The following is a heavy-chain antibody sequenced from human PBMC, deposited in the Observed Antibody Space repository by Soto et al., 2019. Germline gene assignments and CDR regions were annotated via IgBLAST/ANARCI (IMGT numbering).Heavy chain of an antibody. V-gene: IGHV1-2*04. CDR2: INPNSGGT. Sequence: GASVKVSCKASGYTFTGYYMHWVRQAPGRGLEWMGWINPNSGGTNYAQKFQGWVTMTRGTSTSTAYMELSRLRSDDTAVYYCARGSEYYYYGMDVWGQGTTVTVSS. J-gene: IGHJ6*02. CDR1: GYTFTGYY. CDR3: ARGSEYYYYGMDV.